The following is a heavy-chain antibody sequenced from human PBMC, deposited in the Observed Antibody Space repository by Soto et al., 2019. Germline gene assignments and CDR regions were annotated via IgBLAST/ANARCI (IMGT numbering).Heavy chain of an antibody. CDR3: AKARYSRSWYCVDY. V-gene: IGHV3-30*18. Sequence: QVQLVESGGGVVQPGRSLRLSCAASGFTFSSYGMHWVRQAPGKGLEWVAVISYDGSNKYYADSVKGRFTISRDNAKNTLYLQMNSLRAEDTAVYYCAKARYSRSWYCVDYWGQGTLVTVSS. CDR1: GFTFSSYG. D-gene: IGHD6-13*01. J-gene: IGHJ4*02. CDR2: ISYDGSNK.